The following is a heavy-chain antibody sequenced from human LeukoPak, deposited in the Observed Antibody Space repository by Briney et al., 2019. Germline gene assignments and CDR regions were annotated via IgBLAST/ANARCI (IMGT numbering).Heavy chain of an antibody. J-gene: IGHJ1*01. D-gene: IGHD3-22*01. CDR3: ARRRYYDSTGYLD. CDR1: GGSVSSSSYY. CDR2: IYRSGSI. V-gene: IGHV4-39*01. Sequence: KPSETLSLTCTLSGGSVSSSSYYWGWIRQPPGKGLEWIGDIYRSGSIYYTPSLKSRVSMSVDTSENQFSLELTSVTAADTAVYYCARRRYYDSTGYLDWGQGTLVTVSS.